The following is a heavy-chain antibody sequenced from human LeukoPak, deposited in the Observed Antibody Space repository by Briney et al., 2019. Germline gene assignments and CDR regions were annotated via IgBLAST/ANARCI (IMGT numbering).Heavy chain of an antibody. V-gene: IGHV1-2*02. CDR2: INPNSGGT. D-gene: IGHD5-18*01. CDR1: GYTFTGCY. Sequence: ASVKVSCKASGYTFTGCYMHWVRQAPGQGLEWMGCINPNSGGTNYAQKFQGRVTMTRDTSISTAYMELSRLRSDDTAVYYCARDERGDTAMIKWGQGTLVTVSS. J-gene: IGHJ4*02. CDR3: ARDERGDTAMIK.